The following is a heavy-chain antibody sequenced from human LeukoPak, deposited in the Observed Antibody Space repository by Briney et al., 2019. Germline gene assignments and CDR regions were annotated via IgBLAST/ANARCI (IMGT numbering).Heavy chain of an antibody. D-gene: IGHD3-3*01. CDR1: GGSISSGGYY. J-gene: IGHJ5*02. V-gene: IGHV4-31*03. CDR3: ARENKDFWSGYPNWFDP. CDR2: IYYSGST. Sequence: SETLSLTCTVSGGSISSGGYYWSWIRQHPGKGLEWIGYIYYSGSTYYNPSLKSRVTISVDTSKNQFSLQLSSVTAADTAVYYCARENKDFWSGYPNWFDPWGQGTLVTVSS.